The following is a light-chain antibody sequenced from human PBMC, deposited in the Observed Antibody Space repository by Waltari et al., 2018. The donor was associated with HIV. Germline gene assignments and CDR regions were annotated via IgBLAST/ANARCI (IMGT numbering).Light chain of an antibody. CDR2: FGN. CDR3: ATWDFSLSAHV. J-gene: IGLJ1*01. Sequence: QSALTQEASVSGTVGQSITLSCTGNSTNIGNYVVGWYRQISHGAPKTVIFGNSLPSGIPYRFSGSKSGTTDFLTSSGLQPEDEADYYCATWDFSLSAHVFGTGTKVTVL. V-gene: IGLV1-36*01. CDR1: STNIGNYV.